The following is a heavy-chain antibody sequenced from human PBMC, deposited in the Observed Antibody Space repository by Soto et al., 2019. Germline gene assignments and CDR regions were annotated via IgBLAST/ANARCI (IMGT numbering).Heavy chain of an antibody. D-gene: IGHD1-26*01. Sequence: PGGSLRLSCAASGFTFSSYAMSWVRQAPGKGLEWVSAISGSGGSTYYADSVKGRFTISRDNSKNTLYLQMNSLRAEDTAVYYCAKVPSSRRPSGSYYPFDYWGQGTLVTVSS. V-gene: IGHV3-23*01. CDR1: GFTFSSYA. J-gene: IGHJ4*02. CDR2: ISGSGGST. CDR3: AKVPSSRRPSGSYYPFDY.